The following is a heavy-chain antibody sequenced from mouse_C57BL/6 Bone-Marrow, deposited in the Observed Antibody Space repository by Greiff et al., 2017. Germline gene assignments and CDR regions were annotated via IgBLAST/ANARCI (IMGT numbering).Heavy chain of an antibody. CDR3: ARGDGYYSDFDY. J-gene: IGHJ2*01. CDR1: GFTFSDYG. Sequence: EVHLVESGGGLVKPGGSLKLSCAASGFTFSDYGMHWVRQAPEKGLEWVAYISSGSSTIYYADTVKGRFTISRDNAKNTLFLHMSSLRSEDTGRYDGARGDGYYSDFDYWGQGTTLTVSS. D-gene: IGHD2-3*01. CDR2: ISSGSSTI. V-gene: IGHV5-17*01.